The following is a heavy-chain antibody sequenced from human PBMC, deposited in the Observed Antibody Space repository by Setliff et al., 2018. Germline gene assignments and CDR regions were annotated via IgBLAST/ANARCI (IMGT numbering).Heavy chain of an antibody. V-gene: IGHV4-59*01. D-gene: IGHD3-3*01. CDR2: IHYSGNT. J-gene: IGHJ6*04. Sequence: SETLSLTCSVSGGSINRDYWNWIRQPPGKGLEWIGYIHYSGNTNYNPSLKSRVTISFNTSKNQISLKLNSVTPADTAVYYCARDFRGGLLAATHNYNFWNGVKDVWGKGTTVTVSS. CDR3: ARDFRGGLLAATHNYNFWNGVKDV. CDR1: GGSINRDY.